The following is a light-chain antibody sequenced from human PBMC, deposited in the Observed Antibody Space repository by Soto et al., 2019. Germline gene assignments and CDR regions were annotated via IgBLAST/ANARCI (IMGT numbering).Light chain of an antibody. J-gene: IGKJ2*01. CDR3: QQCDSYPYT. CDR1: QSISTW. V-gene: IGKV1-5*01. Sequence: DIEMTQSPSTLSASVGDRVTITCRASQSISTWLAWYQQKPGKAPRLLIYDASNLESDVPSRFSGSGSGTQFPLTISSLQPDDFATYYCQQCDSYPYTFGQGTHLEI. CDR2: DAS.